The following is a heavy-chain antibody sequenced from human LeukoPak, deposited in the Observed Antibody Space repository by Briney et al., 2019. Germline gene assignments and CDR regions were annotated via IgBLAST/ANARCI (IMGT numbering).Heavy chain of an antibody. V-gene: IGHV3-30*02. Sequence: PGGSLRLSCSAFGFTFSDYAFHWVRQAPGKGLEWLAFIRYDGSDSYYTDSVKGRFTISRDNSKKTLYLQMDSLRAEDTAVYYCARDTWDYWGQGTLVTVSS. CDR3: ARDTWDY. CDR1: GFTFSDYA. CDR2: IRYDGSDS. J-gene: IGHJ4*02.